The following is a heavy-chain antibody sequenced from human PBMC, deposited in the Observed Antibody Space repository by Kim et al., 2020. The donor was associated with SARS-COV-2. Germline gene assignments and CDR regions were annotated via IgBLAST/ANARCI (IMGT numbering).Heavy chain of an antibody. V-gene: IGHV4-34*01. CDR1: GGSFSGYY. CDR2: INHSGST. CDR3: ARARYNWNDLGAFDI. D-gene: IGHD1-1*01. Sequence: SETLSLTCAVYGGSFSGYYWSWIRQPPGKGLEWIGEINHSGSTNYNPSLKSRVTISVDTSKNQFSLKLSSVTAADTAVYYCARARYNWNDLGAFDIWGQGTMVTVSS. J-gene: IGHJ3*02.